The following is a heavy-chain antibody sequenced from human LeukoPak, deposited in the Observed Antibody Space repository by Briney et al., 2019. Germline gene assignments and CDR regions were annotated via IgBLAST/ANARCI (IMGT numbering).Heavy chain of an antibody. CDR1: GGSISNTNW. CDR2: IYYSGNS. V-gene: IGHV4-4*02. Sequence: SGTLSLTCGVSGGSISNTNWWSWVRQPPGKGLEWIGYIYYSGNSNYNPSLKSRVTISADTSKNEFSLKLSSVTAADTAIYYCATRSTGVAATFDSWGQGALVTVSS. D-gene: IGHD2-15*01. CDR3: ATRSTGVAATFDS. J-gene: IGHJ4*02.